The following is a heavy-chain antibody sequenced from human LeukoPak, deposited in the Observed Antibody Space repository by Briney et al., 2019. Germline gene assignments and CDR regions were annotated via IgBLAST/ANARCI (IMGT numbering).Heavy chain of an antibody. CDR3: AKEPEVIAVPPTKYSFHY. CDR1: RYTFSSYG. V-gene: IGHV3-30*02. J-gene: IGHJ4*02. D-gene: IGHD6-19*01. Sequence: PGGSLRLSCAPSRYTFSSYGMHWVRQAPGKGLEWLAFIQYDGSIKLYADSVKGRFTISRDNSKNTLYLQMNSLRVEDTALYSCAKEPEVIAVPPTKYSFHYWGQGTLVTVSS. CDR2: IQYDGSIK.